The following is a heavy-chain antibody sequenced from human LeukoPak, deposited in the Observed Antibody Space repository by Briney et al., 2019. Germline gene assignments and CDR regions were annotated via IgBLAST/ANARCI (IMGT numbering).Heavy chain of an antibody. CDR1: GGSFSGYY. V-gene: IGHV4-34*01. J-gene: IGHJ4*02. CDR3: ARGKEIPAAAAYYFDY. D-gene: IGHD6-13*01. Sequence: SETLSLTCAVYGGSFSGYYWSWIRRPPEKGLECIGEINHSGDTNYNPSLKSRVTISIDTSKNQFSLKLSSVTAADTALYYCARGKEIPAAAAYYFDYWGQGPLVTVPS. CDR2: INHSGDT.